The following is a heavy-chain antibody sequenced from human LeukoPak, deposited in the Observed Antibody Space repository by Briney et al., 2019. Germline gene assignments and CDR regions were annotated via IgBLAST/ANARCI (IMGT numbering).Heavy chain of an antibody. CDR3: TTGIDYGGGY. D-gene: IGHD3-16*01. CDR1: GSIFTNVW. V-gene: IGHV3-15*07. J-gene: IGHJ4*02. CDR2: IKNKDEGEKT. Sequence: GGSLRLSCAVSGSIFTNVWMNWVRQAPGKGLEWVGRIKNKDEGEKTDYAAPVKGRFTISRDDSKATLFLQMNSLKMEDTAIYYCTTGIDYGGGYWGQGTLVSVSS.